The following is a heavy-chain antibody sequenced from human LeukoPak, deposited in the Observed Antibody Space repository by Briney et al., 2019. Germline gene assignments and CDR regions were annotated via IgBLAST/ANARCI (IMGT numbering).Heavy chain of an antibody. V-gene: IGHV3-23*01. Sequence: GGSLRLSCVASGFTFSNYLMNWVRQAPGKGLEWVSGISHSGSSIYYADSVKGRFTISRDNSKNTLYLQMDRLRVEDTAVYYCXMALDXWGQGTLVTVX. J-gene: IGHJ4*02. CDR1: GFTFSNYL. CDR2: ISHSGSSI. CDR3: XMALDX.